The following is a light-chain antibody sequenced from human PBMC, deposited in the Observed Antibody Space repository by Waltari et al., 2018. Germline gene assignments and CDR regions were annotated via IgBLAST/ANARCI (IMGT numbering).Light chain of an antibody. CDR2: EAS. Sequence: DIQMTQSPSSLSASVGDRVTITCRASQNFTNCITWYQQKPGKAPKVLIYEASNLEGGVPSRFSGGGSGTDFTLTISSLQPDDVGTFYCQQHGSYPLSFGPGTKVEFK. J-gene: IGKJ3*01. CDR3: QQHGSYPLS. CDR1: QNFTNC. V-gene: IGKV1-5*03.